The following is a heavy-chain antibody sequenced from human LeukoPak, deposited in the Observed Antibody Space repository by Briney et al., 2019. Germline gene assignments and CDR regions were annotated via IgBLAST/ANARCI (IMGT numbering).Heavy chain of an antibody. Sequence: PGGSLRLSCAASGFTFSSYWMSWVRQAPGKGLEWVANIKQDGSERYYVDSVKGRFTISRDNAKNTLYLQMNSLRAEDTAVYYCARVSHCSGGSCYLYYYYGMDVWGKGTTVTVSS. V-gene: IGHV3-7*01. CDR3: ARVSHCSGGSCYLYYYYGMDV. J-gene: IGHJ6*04. D-gene: IGHD2-15*01. CDR2: IKQDGSER. CDR1: GFTFSSYW.